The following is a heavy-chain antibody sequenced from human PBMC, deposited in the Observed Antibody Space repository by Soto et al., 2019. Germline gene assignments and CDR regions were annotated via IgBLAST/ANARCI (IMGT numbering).Heavy chain of an antibody. CDR3: ARGLGYCSGGSCYLRDWFDP. D-gene: IGHD2-15*01. CDR1: GGTLSSYA. Sequence: KPTSEDSGGTLSSYAICWVRQAPGQVLEWMGGIIPIFGTANYAQKFQGRVTITADESTSTAYMELSSLRSEDTAVYYCARGLGYCSGGSCYLRDWFDPWGQGTLGTV. J-gene: IGHJ5*02. CDR2: IIPIFGTA. V-gene: IGHV1-69*01.